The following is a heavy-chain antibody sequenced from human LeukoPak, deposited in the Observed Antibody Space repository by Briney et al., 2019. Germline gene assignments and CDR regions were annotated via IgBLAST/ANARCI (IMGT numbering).Heavy chain of an antibody. V-gene: IGHV4-59*01. CDR3: ARCLAAQKFDY. J-gene: IGHJ4*02. D-gene: IGHD6-6*01. CDR1: GASISDYY. CDR2: IYYSGST. Sequence: NPPETLSLTCTVSGASISDYYYSWIRQPPGKGLEWIGYIYYSGSTNYNPSLQSRVTISVDTSKNQFSLRLGSVTAADTAVYYCARCLAAQKFDYWGQGTLVTVSS.